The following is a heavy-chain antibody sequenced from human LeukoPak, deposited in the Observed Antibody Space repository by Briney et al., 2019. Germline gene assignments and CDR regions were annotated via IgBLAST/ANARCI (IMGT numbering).Heavy chain of an antibody. J-gene: IGHJ4*02. V-gene: IGHV4-4*02. CDR2: IYHYGTT. Sequence: SETLSLTCAVSGGSISSNNWWTWVRQAPGKGLEWIGEIYHYGTTNYNPSLKGRVTISVDKSKNQFSLKFNSVTAADTAVYYCARGPSLGAHLDCWGQGTLVTVSS. CDR3: ARGPSLGAHLDC. CDR1: GGSISSNNW. D-gene: IGHD1-26*01.